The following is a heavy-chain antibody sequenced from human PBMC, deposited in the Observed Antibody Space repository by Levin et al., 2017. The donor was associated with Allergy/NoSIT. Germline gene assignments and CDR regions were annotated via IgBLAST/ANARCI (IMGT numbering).Heavy chain of an antibody. CDR1: GYTFTSYH. CDR2: MSPNSGDT. Sequence: ASVKVSCKASGYTFTSYHIHWVRQAPGQGLEWMGWMSPNSGDTGYAQTFQGRVTMTRSTSISTAYMDLSSLTSEDTAVYYCTRVYPETGLFDYWGQGTLVTVSS. D-gene: IGHD1-1*01. V-gene: IGHV1-8*01. J-gene: IGHJ4*02. CDR3: TRVYPETGLFDY.